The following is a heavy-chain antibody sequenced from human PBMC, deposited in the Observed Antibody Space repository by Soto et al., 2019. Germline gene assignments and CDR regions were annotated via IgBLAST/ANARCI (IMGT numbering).Heavy chain of an antibody. J-gene: IGHJ4*02. CDR3: AILTGTTGLEC. CDR1: GFTFSSYA. V-gene: IGHV3-30-3*01. D-gene: IGHD1-7*01. CDR2: ISYDGSNK. Sequence: GGSLRLSCAASGFTFSSYAMHWVRQAPGKGLEWVAVISYDGSNKYYADSVKGRFTISRDNSKNTLYLQMNSLRAEDTAVYYCAILTGTTGLECWGQGTLVTVSS.